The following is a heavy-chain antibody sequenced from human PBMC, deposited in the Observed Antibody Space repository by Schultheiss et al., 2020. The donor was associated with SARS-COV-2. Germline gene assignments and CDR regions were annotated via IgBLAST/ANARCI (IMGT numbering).Heavy chain of an antibody. D-gene: IGHD5-18*01. CDR3: ARAIGWAMVRGAFDI. J-gene: IGHJ3*02. Sequence: ASVKVSCKASGYTFTGYYMHWVRQAPGQGLEWMGRINPKSGGTIYPQKFQGRVTMTRDTSISTAYMELSRLRSDDTAVYYCARAIGWAMVRGAFDIWGQGTMVTVSS. CDR1: GYTFTGYY. CDR2: INPKSGGT. V-gene: IGHV1-2*06.